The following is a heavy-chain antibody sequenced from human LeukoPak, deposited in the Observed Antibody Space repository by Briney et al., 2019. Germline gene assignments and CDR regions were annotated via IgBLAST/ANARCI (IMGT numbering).Heavy chain of an antibody. CDR3: HRDYYGSGSDRDY. J-gene: IGHJ4*02. D-gene: IGHD3-10*01. V-gene: IGHV3-74*01. Sequence: GGSLRLSCAASGFTFSSYWMHWVRQAPGKGLVWVSRINSDGSSTSYADSVKDRFTISRDNAKNKLYLQMNSLRAEDTAVYYCHRDYYGSGSDRDYWGQGTLVTVSS. CDR2: INSDGSST. CDR1: GFTFSSYW.